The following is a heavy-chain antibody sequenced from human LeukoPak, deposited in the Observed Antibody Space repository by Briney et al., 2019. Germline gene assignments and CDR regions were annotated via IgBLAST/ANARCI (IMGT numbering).Heavy chain of an antibody. Sequence: GGSLRLSCAASGVTFSSYAMNWVRHGPGKGLEWVSAINPGGDSTYYADSVKGRFTISRDNSKNALYLQMNSLRAEDTAVYYCAKAGGNSFFESWGQGTLVTVSS. CDR1: GVTFSSYA. CDR3: AKAGGNSFFES. V-gene: IGHV3-23*01. J-gene: IGHJ4*02. CDR2: INPGGDST. D-gene: IGHD1-7*01.